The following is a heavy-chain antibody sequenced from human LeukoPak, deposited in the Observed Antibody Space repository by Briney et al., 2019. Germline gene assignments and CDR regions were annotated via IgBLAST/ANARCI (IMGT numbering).Heavy chain of an antibody. Sequence: SETLSLTCTVSGGSTSSGSYYWSWIRQPAGKGLEWIGRIYTSGSTNYNPSLKSRVTISVDTSKNQFSLKLSSVTAADTAVYYCARGTDFWSGYYYYYYMDVWGKGTTVTVSS. CDR2: IYTSGST. J-gene: IGHJ6*03. D-gene: IGHD3-3*01. V-gene: IGHV4-61*02. CDR3: ARGTDFWSGYYYYYYMDV. CDR1: GGSTSSGSYY.